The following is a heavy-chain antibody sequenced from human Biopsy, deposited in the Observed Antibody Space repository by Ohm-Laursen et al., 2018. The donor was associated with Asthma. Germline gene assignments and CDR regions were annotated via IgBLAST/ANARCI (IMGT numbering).Heavy chain of an antibody. J-gene: IGHJ4*02. V-gene: IGHV3-30-3*01. D-gene: IGHD3-3*01. Sequence: SLRLSCSASGFTFRSCAKHWVRQAPGKGLEWVAVGGSYYDGGLKYYADSVNGRFTVSRDDSKNTLYLQMNSLRPDDTAVYYCARDVMEWYLPAFDFWGQGTLVTVSS. CDR2: GGSYYDGGLK. CDR1: GFTFRSCA. CDR3: ARDVMEWYLPAFDF.